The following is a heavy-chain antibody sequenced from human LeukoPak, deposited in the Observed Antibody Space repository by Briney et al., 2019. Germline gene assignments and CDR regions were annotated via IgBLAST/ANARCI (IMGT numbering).Heavy chain of an antibody. V-gene: IGHV4-61*08. CDR1: GGSISSGGYY. CDR3: ARSTWLLDK. Sequence: PSLTLSLTCTVSGGSISSGGYYWSWIRQPPGKGLEWIGYIYYSGSTNYNPSLKSRVTISLDTSKNQFSLKLSSVTAADTAVYYCARSTWLLDKWGQGTLVTVSS. J-gene: IGHJ4*02. D-gene: IGHD3-22*01. CDR2: IYYSGST.